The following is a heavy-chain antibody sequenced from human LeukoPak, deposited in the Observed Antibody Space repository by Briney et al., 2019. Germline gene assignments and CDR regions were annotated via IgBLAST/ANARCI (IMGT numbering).Heavy chain of an antibody. CDR1: GGSISSGSYY. Sequence: ETLSLTCTVSGGSISSGSYYWGWIRQPPGKGLEWIGSMYYSGSTYYNPSLKSRVTISVDTSKNQFCLKLTSVTAADTAVYYCARGGSYTMVKNYWGQGTLVTVSS. CDR2: MYYSGST. J-gene: IGHJ4*02. D-gene: IGHD1-26*01. CDR3: ARGGSYTMVKNY. V-gene: IGHV4-39*07.